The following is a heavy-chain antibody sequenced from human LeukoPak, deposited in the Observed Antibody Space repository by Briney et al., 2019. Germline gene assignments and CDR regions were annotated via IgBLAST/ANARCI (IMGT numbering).Heavy chain of an antibody. Sequence: GGSLRLSCAASGFTFDDYAMHWVRQAPGKGLEWVSGISWNSGSIGYADSEKGRFTISRDNAKNSLYLQMNSLRAEDMALYYCAKGGGGYSYYYYMDVWGKGTTVTVSS. V-gene: IGHV3-9*03. J-gene: IGHJ6*03. CDR2: ISWNSGSI. CDR3: AKGGGGYSYYYYMDV. CDR1: GFTFDDYA. D-gene: IGHD3-10*01.